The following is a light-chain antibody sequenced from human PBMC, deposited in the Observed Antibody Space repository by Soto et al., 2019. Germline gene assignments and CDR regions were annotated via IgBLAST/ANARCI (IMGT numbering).Light chain of an antibody. V-gene: IGKV2-28*01. CDR3: MQALQTPIT. Sequence: DIVMTQSPLSLPVTPGEPASISCRSSQSLLHSNGYNYLDWYLQKPGQSPQLLIYLGSNRASGVPDRFSGSGSGTDFTLKISRAEAEDVGVYYCMQALQTPITIGQGTRLEIK. CDR2: LGS. J-gene: IGKJ5*01. CDR1: QSLLHSNGYNY.